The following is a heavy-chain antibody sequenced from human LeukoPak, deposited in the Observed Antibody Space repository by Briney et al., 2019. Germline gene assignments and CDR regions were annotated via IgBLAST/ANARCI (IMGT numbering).Heavy chain of an antibody. Sequence: GGSLRLSCAASGFTFSSYAMSWVRQAPGKGLEWVSAISGSGGSTYYADSVKGRFTISRDNLKSSLFLQMSSLRAEDTAVYYCAGSRYPEPQDLNYWGQGTLVIFS. D-gene: IGHD3-10*01. V-gene: IGHV3-23*01. CDR1: GFTFSSYA. CDR3: AGSRYPEPQDLNY. CDR2: ISGSGGST. J-gene: IGHJ4*02.